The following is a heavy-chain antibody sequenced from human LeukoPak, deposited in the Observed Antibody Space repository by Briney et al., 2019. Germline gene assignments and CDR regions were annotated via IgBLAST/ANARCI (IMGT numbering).Heavy chain of an antibody. CDR1: GFTFSSYW. CDR3: AKADSGHSTGGLCYFGY. Sequence: GGSLRLSCAASGFTFSSYWMSWVRQTPGKGLEWVANIKQDGSEKYYVDSVKGRFTISRDNAKNSLYLQMNSLRAEDTAVYYCAKADSGHSTGGLCYFGYWGQGALVTVSS. V-gene: IGHV3-7*01. J-gene: IGHJ4*02. CDR2: IKQDGSEK. D-gene: IGHD6-19*01.